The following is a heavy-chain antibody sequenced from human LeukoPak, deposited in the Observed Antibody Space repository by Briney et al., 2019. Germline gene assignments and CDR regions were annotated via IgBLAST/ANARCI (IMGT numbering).Heavy chain of an antibody. J-gene: IGHJ6*03. CDR3: AKGIYYYYYMDV. V-gene: IGHV3-23*01. CDR1: GFTFSIYP. Sequence: GGSLRLSCAASGFTFSIYPMSWVRQAPGRGLEWVSAFSGSGRSTYYADSVKGRFTIYRDNSKNTLYLQMNSLRAEDTAIYYCAKGIYYYYYMDVWGKGTTVTVSS. D-gene: IGHD3-10*01. CDR2: FSGSGRST.